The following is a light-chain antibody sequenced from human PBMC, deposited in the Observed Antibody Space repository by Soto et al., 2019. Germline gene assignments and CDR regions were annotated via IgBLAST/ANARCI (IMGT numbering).Light chain of an antibody. CDR2: SNN. J-gene: IGLJ1*01. CDR3: AAWDDTLNGYV. CDR1: SSNIGINT. V-gene: IGLV1-44*01. Sequence: QSVLTQPPSASGTPGQRVIISCSGSSSNIGINTVNWYQQLPGTAPKLLIYSNNHRPSGVPGRFSGSKSGTSASLAISGLQSGDEADYYCAAWDDTLNGYVFRTGTKVTVL.